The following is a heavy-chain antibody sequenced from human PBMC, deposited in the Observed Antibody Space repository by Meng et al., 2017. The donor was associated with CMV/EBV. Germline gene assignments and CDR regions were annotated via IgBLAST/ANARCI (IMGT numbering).Heavy chain of an antibody. J-gene: IGHJ4*02. V-gene: IGHV4-34*01. D-gene: IGHD6-6*01. Sequence: SETLSLTCAVYGGSFSGYYWSWIRQPPGKGLEWIGEINHSGGTNYNPSLKSRVTISVDTSKNQFSLKLSSVTAADTAVYYCARGPARLGYYWGQGTLVTVSS. CDR3: ARGPARLGYY. CDR2: INHSGGT. CDR1: GGSFSGYY.